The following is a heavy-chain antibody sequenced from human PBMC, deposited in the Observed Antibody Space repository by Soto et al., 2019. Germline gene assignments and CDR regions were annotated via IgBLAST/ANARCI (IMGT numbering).Heavy chain of an antibody. V-gene: IGHV3-23*01. D-gene: IGHD4-17*01. CDR1: GFTFSSYA. J-gene: IGHJ4*02. CDR2: ISGSGGST. Sequence: EVQLLESGGGLVQPGGSLRLSCAASGFTFSSYAMSWVRQAPGKGLEWVSAISGSGGSTYYADSVKGRSTISRDNSKNTLYLQMNSLRAEDTAVYYCGKGGGLLLRYGDYACRGYFDYWGQGTLVTVAS. CDR3: GKGGGLLLRYGDYACRGYFDY.